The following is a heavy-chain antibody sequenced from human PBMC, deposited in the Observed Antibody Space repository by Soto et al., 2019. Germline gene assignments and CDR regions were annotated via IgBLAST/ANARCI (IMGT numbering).Heavy chain of an antibody. J-gene: IGHJ4*02. D-gene: IGHD6-19*01. CDR3: ARDDNYSSGWYRTFDY. CDR1: GFTFDDYA. Sequence: GGSLRLSCAASGFTFDDYAMHWVRQAPGKGLEWVSGISWNSGSIGYADSVKGRFTISRDNAKNSLYLQMNSLRAEDTALYYCARDDNYSSGWYRTFDYWGQGTLVTVSS. CDR2: ISWNSGSI. V-gene: IGHV3-9*01.